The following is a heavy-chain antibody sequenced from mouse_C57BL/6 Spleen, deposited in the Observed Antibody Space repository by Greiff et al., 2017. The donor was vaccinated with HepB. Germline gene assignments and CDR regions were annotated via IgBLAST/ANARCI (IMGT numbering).Heavy chain of an antibody. CDR3: ARYYGSSYPWGYFDY. CDR2: IYPGGGYT. J-gene: IGHJ2*01. D-gene: IGHD1-1*01. CDR1: GYTFTNYW. Sequence: QVQLQQSGAELVRPGTSVKMSCKASGYTFTNYWIGWAKQRPGHGLEWIGDIYPGGGYTNYNEKFKGKATLTADKSSSTAYMQFSSLTSEDSAIYYCARYYGSSYPWGYFDYWGQGTTLTVSS. V-gene: IGHV1-63*01.